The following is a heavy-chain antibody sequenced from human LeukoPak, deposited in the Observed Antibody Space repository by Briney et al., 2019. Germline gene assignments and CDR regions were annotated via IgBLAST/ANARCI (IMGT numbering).Heavy chain of an antibody. V-gene: IGHV4-4*07. CDR1: GGSISSYY. CDR3: ARGDSGGRATVKNWFDP. CDR2: IYTSGST. D-gene: IGHD2-15*01. Sequence: SETLSLTCSVSGGSISSYYWSWIRQPAGKGLEWIGRIYTSGSTNYHPSLKSRVTMSVDRSKNQFSLKLSSVTAADTAVYYCARGDSGGRATVKNWFDPWGQGTLVTVSS. J-gene: IGHJ5*02.